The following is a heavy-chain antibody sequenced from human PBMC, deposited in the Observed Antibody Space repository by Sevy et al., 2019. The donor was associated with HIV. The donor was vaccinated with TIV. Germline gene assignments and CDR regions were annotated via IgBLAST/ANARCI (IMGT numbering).Heavy chain of an antibody. D-gene: IGHD5-12*01. CDR3: ARDAADSRDGYNYNFDY. CDR2: IWYDGSNK. V-gene: IGHV3-33*01. J-gene: IGHJ4*02. Sequence: GGCLRLSCAASGFTFSSYGMHWVRQAPGKGLEWVAVIWYDGSNKYYADSVKGRFTISRDNSKNTLYLQMNSLRAEDTAVYYCARDAADSRDGYNYNFDYWGQGTLVTVSS. CDR1: GFTFSSYG.